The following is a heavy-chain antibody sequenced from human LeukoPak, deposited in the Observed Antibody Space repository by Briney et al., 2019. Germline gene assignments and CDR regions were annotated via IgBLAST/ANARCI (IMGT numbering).Heavy chain of an antibody. J-gene: IGHJ4*02. D-gene: IGHD3-10*01. CDR1: GYTLTELS. V-gene: IGHV1-69*13. CDR3: ARGTYGSNFDY. CDR2: IIPIFGTA. Sequence: VASVKVSCKVSGYTLTELSMHWVRQAPGQGLEWMGGIIPIFGTANYAQKFQGRVTITADESTSTAYMELSSLRSEDTAVYYCARGTYGSNFDYWGQGTLVTVSS.